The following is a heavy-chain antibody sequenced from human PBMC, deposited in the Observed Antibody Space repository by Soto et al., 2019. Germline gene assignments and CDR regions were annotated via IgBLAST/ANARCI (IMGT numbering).Heavy chain of an antibody. J-gene: IGHJ4*02. D-gene: IGHD6-13*01. Sequence: EVQLLESGGGLVQPGGSLRLSCAASGFTLSSYAMSWVRQAPGKGLEWVSAISGSGGSTYYADSVKGRFTISRDKSKNPLYLQMNSLRAEDTAVYYCAYSSTPFDYWGQGTLGTVSS. CDR2: ISGSGGST. V-gene: IGHV3-23*01. CDR1: GFTLSSYA. CDR3: AYSSTPFDY.